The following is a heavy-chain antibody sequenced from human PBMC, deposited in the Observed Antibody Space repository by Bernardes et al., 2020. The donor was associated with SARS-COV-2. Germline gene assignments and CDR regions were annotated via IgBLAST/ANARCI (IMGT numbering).Heavy chain of an antibody. CDR2: IYPGSSET. CDR1: GYTFNTYW. Sequence: GESLKISCKGSGYTFNTYWIAWVRQTPGKGLEWMGIIYPGSSETRYTPSFQGQVTISVDRSSSTAYLQWSSLQASDTAIYYCASPYDTIGYSSAFNLWGQGTMVTVSS. CDR3: ASPYDTIGYSSAFNL. J-gene: IGHJ3*01. V-gene: IGHV5-51*01. D-gene: IGHD3-22*01.